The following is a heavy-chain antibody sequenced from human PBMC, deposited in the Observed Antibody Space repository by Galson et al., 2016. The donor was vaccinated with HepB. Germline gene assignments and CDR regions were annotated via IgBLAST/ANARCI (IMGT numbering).Heavy chain of an antibody. V-gene: IGHV1-46*03. CDR3: ARVWHFGSGSYYNVSWYFDL. D-gene: IGHD3-10*01. CDR1: GYTFTNYY. CDR2: INPSGGTT. J-gene: IGHJ2*01. Sequence: SVKVSCKASGYTFTNYYIHWVRQAPGQGLEWMGIINPSGGTTTYAQRFQGRVTMTRDTSTTTVYMELSSLRSEDTAVYYCARVWHFGSGSYYNVSWYFDLWGRGTLVMVSS.